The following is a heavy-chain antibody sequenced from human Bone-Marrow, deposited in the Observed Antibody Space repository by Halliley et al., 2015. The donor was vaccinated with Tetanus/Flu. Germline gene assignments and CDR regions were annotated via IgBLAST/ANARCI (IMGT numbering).Heavy chain of an antibody. Sequence: QLVQSGAEVKKPGASVKVSCKASGYTFTSYGFSWVRQAPGQGLEWMGWISAYNGNTNYAQKLQGRVTMTTDTSASTAYMELRSLRSDDTAVYYCARDLPVRGLSQKNFDHWGQGTLVTVSS. CDR1: GYTFTSYG. D-gene: IGHD3-10*01. V-gene: IGHV1-18*01. CDR3: ARDLPVRGLSQKNFDH. J-gene: IGHJ4*02. CDR2: ISAYNGNT.